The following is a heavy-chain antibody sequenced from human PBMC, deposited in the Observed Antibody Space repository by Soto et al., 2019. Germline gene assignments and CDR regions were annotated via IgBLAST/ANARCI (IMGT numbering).Heavy chain of an antibody. CDR3: ARGWSSGYTDAFDI. CDR2: IYYSGST. D-gene: IGHD3-22*01. V-gene: IGHV4-30-4*01. J-gene: IGHJ3*02. CDR1: GGSISSGDYY. Sequence: QVQLQESGPGLVKPSQTLSLTCTVSGGSISSGDYYWSWIRQPPGKGLEWIGYIYYSGSTYYNPSLRSRVTLTVDASNNQCSLKLSPVTAADTAVYYCARGWSSGYTDAFDIWGQGTMVTVSS.